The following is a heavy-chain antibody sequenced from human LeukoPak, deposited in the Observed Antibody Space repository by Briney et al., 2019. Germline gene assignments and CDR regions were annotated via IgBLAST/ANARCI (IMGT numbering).Heavy chain of an antibody. Sequence: GGSLRLSCAASGFTYSSYSMNWVRQAPGKGLEWVSSISSSSSYIYYADSVKGRFTISRDNARNSLYLQMDSLRAEDTAVYYCARAPEVGATHYFNYWGQGTLVTVSS. V-gene: IGHV3-21*01. J-gene: IGHJ4*02. D-gene: IGHD1-26*01. CDR3: ARAPEVGATHYFNY. CDR2: ISSSSSYI. CDR1: GFTYSSYS.